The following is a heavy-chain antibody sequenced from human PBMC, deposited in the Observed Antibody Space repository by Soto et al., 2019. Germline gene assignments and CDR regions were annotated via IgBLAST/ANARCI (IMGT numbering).Heavy chain of an antibody. V-gene: IGHV1-2*06. J-gene: IGHJ4*02. Sequence: ASVKVSCKASGYTFTGYYMHWVRQARGQGLEWMGRINPNSGGTNYAQKFQGRVTMTRDTSISTAYMELSRLRSDDTAVYYCARTPITMIVVVTKGFDYWGQGTLVTVSS. CDR1: GYTFTGYY. CDR2: INPNSGGT. CDR3: ARTPITMIVVVTKGFDY. D-gene: IGHD3-22*01.